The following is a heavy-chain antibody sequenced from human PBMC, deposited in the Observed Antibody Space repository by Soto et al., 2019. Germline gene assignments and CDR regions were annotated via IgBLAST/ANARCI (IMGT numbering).Heavy chain of an antibody. CDR2: ISYDGSLK. CDR3: AKDGARGSISYLLDY. Sequence: QVQLVESGGGVVQPGRSPRLSCAASGFTFSAYAMHWVRQAPGKGLEWVALISYDGSLKYYTESVKGRCTLSRANSKNTLYLQMNSLGAEDTAVYYCAKDGARGSISYLLDYWGHGTLVTVSS. V-gene: IGHV3-30*18. J-gene: IGHJ4*01. CDR1: GFTFSAYA. D-gene: IGHD1-26*01.